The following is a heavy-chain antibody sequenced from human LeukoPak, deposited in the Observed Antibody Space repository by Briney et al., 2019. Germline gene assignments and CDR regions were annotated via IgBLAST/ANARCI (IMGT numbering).Heavy chain of an antibody. Sequence: GGSLRLSCAASGFTFSSYAMSWVRQAPGKGLEWVSAISGSGGSTYYADSVKGRFTISRDNSKNTLYLQMNSLRAEDTAVYYCAKTPFNWLLYGWFDPWGQGTLVTVSS. CDR2: ISGSGGST. V-gene: IGHV3-23*01. J-gene: IGHJ5*02. D-gene: IGHD3-9*01. CDR3: AKTPFNWLLYGWFDP. CDR1: GFTFSSYA.